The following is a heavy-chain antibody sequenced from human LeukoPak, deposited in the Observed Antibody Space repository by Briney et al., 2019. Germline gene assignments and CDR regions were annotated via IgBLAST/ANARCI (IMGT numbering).Heavy chain of an antibody. V-gene: IGHV1-18*01. CDR2: ISAYNGNT. D-gene: IGHD6-13*01. CDR1: GYTFTSYG. J-gene: IGHJ4*02. CDR3: AREDREIAAAGADY. Sequence: ASVKVTCKASGYTFTSYGISWVRQAPGQGLEWMGWISAYNGNTNYAQKLQGRVTMTTDTSTSTAYMELRSLRSDDTAVYYCAREDREIAAAGADYWGQGTLVTVSS.